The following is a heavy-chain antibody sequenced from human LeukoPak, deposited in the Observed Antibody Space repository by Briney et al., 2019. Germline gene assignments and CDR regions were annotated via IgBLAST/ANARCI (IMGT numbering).Heavy chain of an antibody. Sequence: GGSLRLSCAASGFTFSSYSMSWVRQAPGKGLEWVSVIYSGGSTYYADSVKGRFTISRDNSKNTLYLQMNSLRAEDTAVYYCARRGWELLYNWFDPWGQGTLVTVSS. J-gene: IGHJ5*02. D-gene: IGHD1-26*01. CDR1: GFTFSSYS. V-gene: IGHV3-66*04. CDR3: ARRGWELLYNWFDP. CDR2: IYSGGST.